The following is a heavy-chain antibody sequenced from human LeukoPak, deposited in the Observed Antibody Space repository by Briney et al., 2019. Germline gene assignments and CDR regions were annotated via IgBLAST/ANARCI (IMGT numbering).Heavy chain of an antibody. CDR3: AKGGSYNWNCYSRFDY. J-gene: IGHJ4*02. D-gene: IGHD1-7*01. Sequence: GRSLRLSCAASGFSFDDYAMHWVRQAPGKGLGWVSGTSWNSGSIGYADSVKGRFTISRDNAKNSLYLQMNSLRAEDTALYYCAKGGSYNWNCYSRFDYWGQGTLVTVSS. CDR1: GFSFDDYA. CDR2: TSWNSGSI. V-gene: IGHV3-9*01.